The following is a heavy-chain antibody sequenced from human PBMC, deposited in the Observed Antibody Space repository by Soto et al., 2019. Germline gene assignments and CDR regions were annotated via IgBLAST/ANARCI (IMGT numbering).Heavy chain of an antibody. V-gene: IGHV4-59*01. Sequence: QVQLQESGPGLVKPSETLSLTCTVSGGSLSRYFWSWIRQPPGKGLEWIGYIYYSGSTNYNPSLKGRVTISVDTSKNQFSLNLRSATAADTAVYYCAREAVKDDFWSGYYSPYYYYYLDVWAKGPRSPSP. J-gene: IGHJ6*03. CDR1: GGSLSRYF. CDR2: IYYSGST. CDR3: AREAVKDDFWSGYYSPYYYYYLDV. D-gene: IGHD3-3*01.